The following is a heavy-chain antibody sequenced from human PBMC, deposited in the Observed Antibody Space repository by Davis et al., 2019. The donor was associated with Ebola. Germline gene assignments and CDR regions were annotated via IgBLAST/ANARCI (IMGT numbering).Heavy chain of an antibody. V-gene: IGHV3-30*18. CDR1: GFTFSSYG. D-gene: IGHD3-10*01. Sequence: GGSLRLSCAASGFTFSSYGMHWVRQAPGKGLEWVAVISYDGSNKYYADSVKGRFTISRDNSKNTLYLQMNSLRAEDTAAYYCAKALLWFGELLSLDYWGQGTLVTVSS. CDR3: AKALLWFGELLSLDY. CDR2: ISYDGSNK. J-gene: IGHJ4*02.